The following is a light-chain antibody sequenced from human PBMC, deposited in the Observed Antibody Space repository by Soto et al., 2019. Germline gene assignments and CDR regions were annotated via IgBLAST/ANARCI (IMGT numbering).Light chain of an antibody. CDR2: DAS. J-gene: IGKJ3*01. CDR1: QSVSSY. CDR3: QQRSNWPRIT. Sequence: EIVLTQSPSTLSLSPGERATLSCRASQSVSSYLAWYQQKPGQAPRLLIYDASNRATGSPARFSGSGSGTQFTLTISSLEPEDFAVYYCQQRSNWPRITFGPGTKVDIK. V-gene: IGKV3-11*01.